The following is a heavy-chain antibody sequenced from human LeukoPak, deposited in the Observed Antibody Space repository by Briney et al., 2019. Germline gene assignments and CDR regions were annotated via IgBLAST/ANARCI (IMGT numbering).Heavy chain of an antibody. CDR2: FFLPGST. CDR3: ARGVLERLDAFEF. Sequence: SETLSLTCSVSGGSLSRGGYYWSWFRQPPGKGLEWIGHFFLPGSTHYTPSLKSRVTISVDKSKNQLFLKLTSVTAADTAVYYCARGVLERLDAFEFWGQGTVVSVSS. D-gene: IGHD6-25*01. J-gene: IGHJ3*01. CDR1: GGSLSRGGYY. V-gene: IGHV4-30-2*01.